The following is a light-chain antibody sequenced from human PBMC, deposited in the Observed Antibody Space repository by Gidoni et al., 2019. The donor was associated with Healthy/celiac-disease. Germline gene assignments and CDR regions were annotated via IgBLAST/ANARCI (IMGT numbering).Light chain of an antibody. Sequence: SVLPHPPSVSGAPGPRVTISCTGSSHNIGPGYDAHWYQQLPGTAPKLHIYGNSNRPSGVPDRFSGSKSGTSASLAITGLQAEDEADYYCQSYDSSLSGSVFGGGTKLTVL. CDR2: GNS. CDR1: SHNIGPGYD. V-gene: IGLV1-40*01. CDR3: QSYDSSLSGSV. J-gene: IGLJ2*01.